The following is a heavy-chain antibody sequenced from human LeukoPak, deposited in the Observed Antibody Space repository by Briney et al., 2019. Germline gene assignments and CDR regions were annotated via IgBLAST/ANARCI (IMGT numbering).Heavy chain of an antibody. V-gene: IGHV3-48*03. Sequence: GGSLRLSCAVSGFRDFTFISYEMNWVRQAPGKGLEWVSYISSSGSTIYYADSVKGRFTISRDNAKNSLYVQMNSLRAEDTAVYYCARGASNWNFDYYGMDVWGQGTTVTVSS. CDR1: GFRDFTFISYE. CDR2: ISSSGSTI. D-gene: IGHD1-1*01. J-gene: IGHJ6*02. CDR3: ARGASNWNFDYYGMDV.